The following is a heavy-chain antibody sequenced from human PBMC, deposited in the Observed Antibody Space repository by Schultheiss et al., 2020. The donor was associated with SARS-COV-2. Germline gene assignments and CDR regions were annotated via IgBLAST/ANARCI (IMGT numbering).Heavy chain of an antibody. J-gene: IGHJ5*02. D-gene: IGHD2-2*01. V-gene: IGHV3-15*01. Sequence: GESLKISCAASGFTFSSYGMHWVRQAPGKGLEWVGRIKSKTDGGTTDYAAPVKGRFTISRDDSKNMLYLQMNSLKTEDTAVYYCTTGEVPDGSWFDPWGQGTLVTVSS. CDR1: GFTFSSYG. CDR2: IKSKTDGGTT. CDR3: TTGEVPDGSWFDP.